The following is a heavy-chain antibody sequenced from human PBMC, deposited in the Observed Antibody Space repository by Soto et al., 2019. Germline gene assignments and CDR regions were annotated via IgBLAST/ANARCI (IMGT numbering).Heavy chain of an antibody. CDR3: AKDTVAGTVNWFDP. CDR1: GFTFSEFA. V-gene: IGHV3-23*01. Sequence: PGGSLRLSCAASGFTFSEFAMSWVRQAPGKGLEWVSAIVSSGVRRYYADSVKGRFTVSRDNSINTLYLQMNSLRAEDTAVYYCAKDTVAGTVNWFDPWGQGTLVTVSS. D-gene: IGHD6-19*01. CDR2: IVSSGVRR. J-gene: IGHJ5*02.